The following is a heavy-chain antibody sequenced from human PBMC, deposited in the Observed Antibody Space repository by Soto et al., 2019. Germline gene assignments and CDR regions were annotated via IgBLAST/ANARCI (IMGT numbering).Heavy chain of an antibody. Sequence: EVQLVESGGGLAKPGGSLRLSCVASGFTFSSYNMNWVRQAPGKGLEWVSFISSGSEYRYYADSVRGRFNISRDNAQNSLYLHLNSLRPEDTAVYYCTRDRQLVQAWFDPWGQGTPVTVSS. D-gene: IGHD1-1*01. CDR3: TRDRQLVQAWFDP. J-gene: IGHJ5*02. V-gene: IGHV3-21*01. CDR2: ISSGSEYR. CDR1: GFTFSSYN.